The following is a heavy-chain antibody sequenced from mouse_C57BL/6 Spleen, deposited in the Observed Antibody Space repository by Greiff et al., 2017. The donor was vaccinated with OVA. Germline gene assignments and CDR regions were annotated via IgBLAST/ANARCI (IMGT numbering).Heavy chain of an antibody. Sequence: VQLQQSGPELVKPGASVKISCKASGYAFSSSWMNWVKQRPGKGLEWIGRIYPGDGDTNYNGKFRGKATLTADKSSSTAYMQLSSLTSEDSAVYFCARSTMITTRYYYAMDYWGQGTSVTVSS. CDR3: ARSTMITTRYYYAMDY. CDR2: IYPGDGDT. J-gene: IGHJ4*01. D-gene: IGHD2-4*01. V-gene: IGHV1-82*01. CDR1: GYAFSSSW.